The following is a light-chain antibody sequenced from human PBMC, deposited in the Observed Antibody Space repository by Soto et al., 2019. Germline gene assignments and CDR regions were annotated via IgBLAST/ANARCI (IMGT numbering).Light chain of an antibody. V-gene: IGKV1-33*01. CDR2: DAS. CDR1: QNINNY. J-gene: IGKJ5*01. Sequence: DIQMTQSPSSLSASVGDRVTITCQASQNINNYLNWYQQKPGRAPKLLIYDASNLEAGVPSRFRGSGSGTDFSLTNRRLQPEYIATYYCELYENLPTFGQGTRLEIK. CDR3: ELYENLPT.